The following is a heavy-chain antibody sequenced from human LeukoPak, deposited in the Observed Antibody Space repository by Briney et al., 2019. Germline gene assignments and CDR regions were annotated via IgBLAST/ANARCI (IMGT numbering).Heavy chain of an antibody. J-gene: IGHJ5*02. CDR2: ISSSSSYI. Sequence: AGSLRLSCAASGFTFSTYSMNWVRQAPGQGLEWVSSISSSSSYIYYEDSVKGRFTISRDNAKNSLYLQMSILRAEDTAVYYCASLYYHDSAWGQGTLVTVSS. V-gene: IGHV3-21*01. D-gene: IGHD3-22*01. CDR3: ASLYYHDSA. CDR1: GFTFSTYS.